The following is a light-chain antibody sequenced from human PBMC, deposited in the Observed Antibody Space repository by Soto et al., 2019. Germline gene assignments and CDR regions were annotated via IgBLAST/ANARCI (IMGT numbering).Light chain of an antibody. J-gene: IGKJ4*01. CDR3: EQRATWPPT. CDR2: DAS. Sequence: EVVLTQSPGTLSLSPGERATLSCRASQSVKDYLAWYQQKPGQPPRLLIFDASNRANGFRDRFSGVGSGTDFTLTISSLEPEDFAVYYCEQRATWPPTFGGGTK. V-gene: IGKV3-11*01. CDR1: QSVKDY.